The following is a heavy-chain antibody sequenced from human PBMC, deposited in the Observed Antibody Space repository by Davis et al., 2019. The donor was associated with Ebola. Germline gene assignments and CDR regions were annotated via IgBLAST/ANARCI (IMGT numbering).Heavy chain of an antibody. Sequence: GESLKISCAASGFTFSSYGMHWVRQAPGKGLEWVAVIWYDGSNKYYADSVKGRFTISRDNSKNTLYLQMNSLRAEDTAVYYCAKAGVYYYGMDVWGQGTTVTVSS. CDR3: AKAGVYYYGMDV. CDR2: IWYDGSNK. J-gene: IGHJ6*02. V-gene: IGHV3-30*02. CDR1: GFTFSSYG.